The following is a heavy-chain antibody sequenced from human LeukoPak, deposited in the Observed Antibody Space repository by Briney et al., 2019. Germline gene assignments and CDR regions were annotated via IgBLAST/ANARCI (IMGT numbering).Heavy chain of an antibody. V-gene: IGHV3-20*04. CDR2: INWSGSFT. J-gene: IGHJ4*02. D-gene: IGHD1-26*01. Sequence: GGSLRLSCAVSGFNFEDYGMSWVRQGPGKGLEWVSGINWSGSFTAYADSVKGRFTISRDNSKNSLYLQMESLRAEDTALCYCARDANSGAYLPGYWGQGNLVIVSS. CDR3: ARDANSGAYLPGY. CDR1: GFNFEDYG.